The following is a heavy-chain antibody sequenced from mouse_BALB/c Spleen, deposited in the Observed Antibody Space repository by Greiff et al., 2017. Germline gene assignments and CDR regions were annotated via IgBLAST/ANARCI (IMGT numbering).Heavy chain of an antibody. CDR2: INPSSGYT. J-gene: IGHJ2*01. CDR1: GYTFTSYT. CDR3: ARSTDYGNYDY. D-gene: IGHD2-1*01. Sequence: QVQLKESGAELARPGASVKMSCKASGYTFTSYTMHWVKQRPGQGLEWIGYINPSSGYTNYNQKFKDKATLTADKSSSTAYMQLSSLTSEDSAVYYCARSTDYGNYDYWGQGTTLTVSS. V-gene: IGHV1-4*01.